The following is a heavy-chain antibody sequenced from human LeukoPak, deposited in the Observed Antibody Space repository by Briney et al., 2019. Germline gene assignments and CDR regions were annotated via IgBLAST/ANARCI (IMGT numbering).Heavy chain of an antibody. J-gene: IGHJ6*03. CDR2: IKQDGSEK. V-gene: IGHV3-7*03. D-gene: IGHD2-15*01. CDR3: AKDMVVAATTNGYMDV. CDR1: GFTFSSYW. Sequence: PGGSLRLSCAASGFTFSSYWMSWVRQAPGKGLKWVANIKQDGSEKYYVDSVKGRFTISRDNSKNSLYLQMNSLRAEDTALYYCAKDMVVAATTNGYMDVWGKGTTVTVSS.